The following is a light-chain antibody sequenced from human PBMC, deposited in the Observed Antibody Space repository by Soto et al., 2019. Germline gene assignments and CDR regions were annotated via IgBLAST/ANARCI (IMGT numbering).Light chain of an antibody. CDR1: QSISSY. CDR2: AAS. CDR3: QQSYSTPEYT. J-gene: IGKJ2*01. V-gene: IGKV1-39*01. Sequence: DIQMTQSPSSLSASVGDRVTITCRASQSISSYLNWYQQKPGKAPKLLISAASSLQSGVPSRFSGSGSGTDFTLTISSLQPEEFATFYCQQSYSTPEYTFGQGTKLEIK.